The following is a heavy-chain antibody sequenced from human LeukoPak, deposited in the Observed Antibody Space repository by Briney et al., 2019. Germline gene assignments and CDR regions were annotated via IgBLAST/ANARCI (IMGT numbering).Heavy chain of an antibody. CDR3: ARLFVYGSGAEAFDY. J-gene: IGHJ4*02. D-gene: IGHD3-10*01. Sequence: GGSVRLSCAASGFTFSSYWMSWDRQPPGRGREWVANIKQDGSEKYYVASVKGRFTISRDNATNSLYLQMDSLRAEDTAVYYCARLFVYGSGAEAFDYWGQGALVTVSS. V-gene: IGHV3-7*01. CDR1: GFTFSSYW. CDR2: IKQDGSEK.